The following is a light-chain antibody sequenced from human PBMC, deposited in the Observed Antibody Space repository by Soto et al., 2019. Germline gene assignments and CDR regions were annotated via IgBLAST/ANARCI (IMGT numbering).Light chain of an antibody. Sequence: DIVMTQSPDSLAVSLGERATINCKSSQSLLYRSNNKNYLAWYQQKPGQPPKLLIYWASTRESGVPDRFSGSGSGTDFTLTISSLQAEDVAVYSCQQYSGTPLTFGGGTKVEIK. V-gene: IGKV4-1*01. CDR3: QQYSGTPLT. CDR1: QSLLYRSNNKNY. CDR2: WAS. J-gene: IGKJ4*01.